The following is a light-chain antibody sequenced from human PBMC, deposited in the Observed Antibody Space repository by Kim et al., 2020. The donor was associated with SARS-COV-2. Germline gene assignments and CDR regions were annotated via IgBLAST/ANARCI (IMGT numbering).Light chain of an antibody. CDR2: KDS. J-gene: IGLJ3*02. CDR1: VVAKKY. V-gene: IGLV3-27*01. CDR3: YSAADNILV. Sequence: SYELTQPSSVSVSPGQTARITCSGDVVAKKYVRWFQQKPGQAPILVIYKDSERPSGIPERFSGSSSGTTVTLTISGAQIEDEADYYCYSAADNILVFGGGTQLTVL.